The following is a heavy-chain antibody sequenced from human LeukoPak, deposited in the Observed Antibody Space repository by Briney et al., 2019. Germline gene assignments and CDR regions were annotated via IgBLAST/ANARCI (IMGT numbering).Heavy chain of an antibody. CDR3: ARATYYDYVWGSPDFDY. CDR2: ISAYNGNT. CDR1: GYTFTSYG. J-gene: IGHJ4*02. Sequence: GASVKVSCKASGYTFTSYGISWVRQAPGQGLEWMGWISAYNGNTNYAQKLQGRVTMTTDTSTSTAYMELSSLRSEDTAVYYCARATYYDYVWGSPDFDYWGQGTLVTVSS. V-gene: IGHV1-18*01. D-gene: IGHD3-16*01.